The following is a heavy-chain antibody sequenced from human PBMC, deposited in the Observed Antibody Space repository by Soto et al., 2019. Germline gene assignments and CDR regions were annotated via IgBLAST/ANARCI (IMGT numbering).Heavy chain of an antibody. D-gene: IGHD1-7*01. V-gene: IGHV1-69*01. CDR2: IIPIFGTA. CDR1: GGTFSSYA. J-gene: IGHJ6*02. Sequence: QVQLVQSGAEVKKPGSSVKVSCKASGGTFSSYAISWVRQAPGQGLEWMGGIIPIFGTANYAQKFQGRVTSTADESTSTAYMELSSLRSEDTAVYYCASLPQDSNYVGYYYYYYGMDVWGQGTTVTVSS. CDR3: ASLPQDSNYVGYYYYYYGMDV.